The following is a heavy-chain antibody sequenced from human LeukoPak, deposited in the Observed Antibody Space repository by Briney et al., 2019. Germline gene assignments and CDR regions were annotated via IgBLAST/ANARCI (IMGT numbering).Heavy chain of an antibody. V-gene: IGHV4-30-4*01. Sequence: SQTLSLTCTVSGGSISSGDYYWSWIRQPPGKGLEWIGYIYYSGSTYYNPSLKSRVTISVDTSKNQFSLKLSSVTAADTAVYCCARGSSSSEFDPWGQGTLVTVSS. CDR1: GGSISSGDYY. CDR3: ARGSSSSEFDP. J-gene: IGHJ5*02. D-gene: IGHD6-6*01. CDR2: IYYSGST.